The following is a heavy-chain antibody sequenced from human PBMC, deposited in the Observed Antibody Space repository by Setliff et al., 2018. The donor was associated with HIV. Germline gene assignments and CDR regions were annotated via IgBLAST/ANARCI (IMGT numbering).Heavy chain of an antibody. CDR1: RFTFSRYS. CDR3: ARDPHEARGYDPTYFDY. D-gene: IGHD5-12*01. Sequence: QPGGSLRLSCVASRFTFSRYSMNWVRQAPGKGLEWVSYISSSSSAIYYADSVKGRFTISRDDAKYSLYLQMSSLRAEDTAVYYCARDPHEARGYDPTYFDYWGQGTLVTVSS. J-gene: IGHJ4*02. CDR2: ISSSSSAI. V-gene: IGHV3-48*01.